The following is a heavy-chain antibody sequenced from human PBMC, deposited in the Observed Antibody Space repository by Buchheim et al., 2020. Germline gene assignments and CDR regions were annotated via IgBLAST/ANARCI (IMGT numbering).Heavy chain of an antibody. CDR3: ASLFYGSGSYYRSFDY. CDR2: IWYDGSNK. V-gene: IGHV3-33*01. CDR1: GFTFSSYG. Sequence: QVQLVESGGGVVQPGRSLRLSCAASGFTFSSYGMHWVRQAPGKGLEWVAVIWYDGSNKYYADSVKGRFTISRDNSKNTLYLQRNSLRAEDTAVYYCASLFYGSGSYYRSFDYWGQGTL. J-gene: IGHJ4*02. D-gene: IGHD3-10*01.